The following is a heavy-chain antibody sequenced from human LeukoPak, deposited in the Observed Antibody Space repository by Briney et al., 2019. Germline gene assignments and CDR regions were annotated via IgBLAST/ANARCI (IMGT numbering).Heavy chain of an antibody. Sequence: SETLSLTCTVSGGSISSYYWSWIRQPPGKGLEWIGYIYYSGSTNYNPSLKSRVTVSVDTSKNQFSLKLSSVTAADTAVYYCARDQVAAGWFDPWGQGTLVTVSS. V-gene: IGHV4-59*01. CDR2: IYYSGST. CDR1: GGSISSYY. J-gene: IGHJ5*02. D-gene: IGHD6-13*01. CDR3: ARDQVAAGWFDP.